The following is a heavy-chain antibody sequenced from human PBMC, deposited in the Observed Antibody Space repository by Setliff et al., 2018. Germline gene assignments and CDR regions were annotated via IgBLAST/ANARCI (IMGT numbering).Heavy chain of an antibody. CDR1: GGSISSHY. CDR3: AHRWGREGFDF. J-gene: IGHJ4*02. CDR2: LSYRGST. D-gene: IGHD3-16*01. Sequence: SETLSLTCTASGGSISSHYWSWLRQTPGKGLEWIGYLSYRGSTDYNPSLESRLSISLDTSEKRVVLELTNVGPLDTATYYCAHRWGREGFDFWGQGMLVTVS. V-gene: IGHV4-59*11.